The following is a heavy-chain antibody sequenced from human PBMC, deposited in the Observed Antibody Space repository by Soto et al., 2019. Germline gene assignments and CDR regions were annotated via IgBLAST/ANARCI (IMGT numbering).Heavy chain of an antibody. CDR1: GFSLSTSGVG. V-gene: IGHV2-5*02. Sequence: QITLKESGPPLVNPTQTLTLTSTFSGFSLSTSGVGVSWIRQPPGKALVWLALIYWDDDKRYSPSLKTRLTITKDTSKNLVVLTMTNMDRVDTARYFCAHSSSVATGHDYWGQGTLVTVSS. CDR2: IYWDDDK. J-gene: IGHJ4*02. CDR3: AHSSSVATGHDY. D-gene: IGHD5-12*01.